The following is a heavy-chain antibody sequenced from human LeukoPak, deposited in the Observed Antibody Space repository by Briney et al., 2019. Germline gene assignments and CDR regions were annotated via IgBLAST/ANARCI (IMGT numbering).Heavy chain of an antibody. J-gene: IGHJ4*02. CDR1: GGSISSSSYY. V-gene: IGHV4-39*01. D-gene: IGHD6-13*01. Sequence: SETLPLTCPVSGGSISSSSYYWGWIRQPPGKGLEWIGSIYYSGSTYYNPSLKSRVTISVDTSKNQFSLKLSSVTAADTAVYYCARLRKYSSTPYDYWGQGTLVTVSS. CDR3: ARLRKYSSTPYDY. CDR2: IYYSGST.